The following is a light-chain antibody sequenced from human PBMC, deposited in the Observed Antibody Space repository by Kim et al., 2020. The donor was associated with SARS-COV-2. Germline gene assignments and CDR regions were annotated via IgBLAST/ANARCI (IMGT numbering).Light chain of an antibody. Sequence: SGDRATLACRASQSVTSPYVAWYQQKPGQAPRRLIYGTSTRAAGIPGRFSGSGSGTEYTLTINRLEPEDFAIYYCQQFGSSRTWTFGQGTKVDIK. CDR3: QQFGSSRTWT. CDR2: GTS. J-gene: IGKJ1*01. CDR1: QSVTSPY. V-gene: IGKV3-20*01.